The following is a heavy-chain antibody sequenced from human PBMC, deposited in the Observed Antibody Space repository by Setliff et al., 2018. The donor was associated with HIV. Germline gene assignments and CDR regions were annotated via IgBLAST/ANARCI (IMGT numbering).Heavy chain of an antibody. CDR3: ARDPGAQYGAGIGRRARFKNGLDV. V-gene: IGHV3-21*04. D-gene: IGHD2-8*01. CDR1: GFTFSSYS. J-gene: IGHJ3*01. CDR2: IIGSGTTT. Sequence: GGPLRLSCAASGFTFSSYSMNWVRQAPGKGLEWVSSIIGSGTTTHYAESFKGRFTTSRDNTKNSLFLQINSLRVDDTGIYYCARDPGAQYGAGIGRRARFKNGLDVWGRGTMVTVS.